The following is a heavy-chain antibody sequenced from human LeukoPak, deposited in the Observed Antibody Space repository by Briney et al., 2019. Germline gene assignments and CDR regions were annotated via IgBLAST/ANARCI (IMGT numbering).Heavy chain of an antibody. CDR1: GFTFSSYA. Sequence: PGGSLRLSCAASGFTFSSYAMSWVRQAPGKGLEWVSAISGSGGSTYYADSVKGRFTIPRDNSKNTLYLQMNSLRAEDTAVYYCAKKDDILTGYFDYWGQGTLVTVSS. D-gene: IGHD3-9*01. CDR3: AKKDDILTGYFDY. V-gene: IGHV3-23*01. CDR2: ISGSGGST. J-gene: IGHJ4*02.